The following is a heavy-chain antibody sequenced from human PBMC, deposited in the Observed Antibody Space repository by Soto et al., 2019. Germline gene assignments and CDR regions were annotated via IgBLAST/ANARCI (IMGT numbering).Heavy chain of an antibody. CDR3: ARDNQCSGGSSLIWDLHAFDM. J-gene: IGHJ3*02. Sequence: VSAGMLRTDAYLLSWLLLNQRKGLEWIEYIYYSGSTYYNPSLKSRVTISVDTSKNQFSLKLSSVTAAGTAVYYCARDNQCSGGSSLIWDLHAFDMWVQATLGT. CDR2: IYYSGST. CDR1: AGMLRTDAYL. V-gene: IGHV4-31*02. D-gene: IGHD2-15*01.